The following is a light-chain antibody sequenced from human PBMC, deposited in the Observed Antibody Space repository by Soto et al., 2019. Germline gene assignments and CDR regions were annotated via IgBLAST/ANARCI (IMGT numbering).Light chain of an antibody. CDR1: QSVSSNY. Sequence: EIVLTQSPGTLSLSPGERATLSCRASQSVSSNYLAWYQQKPGQAPRLLIYGASSRATGIPDRLSGSGSGKDFTLTISRLEPEDFAVYSCQQYGTSPLTFGGGTKIQIK. V-gene: IGKV3-20*01. CDR2: GAS. CDR3: QQYGTSPLT. J-gene: IGKJ4*01.